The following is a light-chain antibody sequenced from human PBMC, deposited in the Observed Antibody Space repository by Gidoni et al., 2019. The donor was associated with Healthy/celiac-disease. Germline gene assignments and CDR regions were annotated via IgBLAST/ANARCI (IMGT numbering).Light chain of an antibody. CDR1: PSVSSN. Sequence: ELVMPHSPATLSVSPGERATLSCRASPSVSSNLAWYQQKAGQAPSLLIYVGSTRATGIPARFSGRGSGKEFTRTISSMQSEDFAVYYGQQDNNWPLTVXGXTKVEIK. CDR2: VGS. J-gene: IGKJ4*01. V-gene: IGKV3-15*01. CDR3: QQDNNWPLT.